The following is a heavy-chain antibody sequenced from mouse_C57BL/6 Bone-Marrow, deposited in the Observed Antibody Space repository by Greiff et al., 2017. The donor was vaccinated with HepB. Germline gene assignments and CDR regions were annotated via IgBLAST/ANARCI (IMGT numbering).Heavy chain of an antibody. V-gene: IGHV1-53*01. J-gene: IGHJ2*01. D-gene: IGHD1-1*01. Sequence: QVQLQQPGTELVKPGASGYTFTSYWMHWVKQRPGQGLEWIGNINPSNGGTNYNEKFKSKATLTVDKSSSTAYMQLSSLTSEDSAVYYCAIDYYGSSYGNYGGQGTTLTVSS. CDR2: INPSNGGT. CDR3: AIDYYGSSYGNY. CDR1: GYTFTSYW.